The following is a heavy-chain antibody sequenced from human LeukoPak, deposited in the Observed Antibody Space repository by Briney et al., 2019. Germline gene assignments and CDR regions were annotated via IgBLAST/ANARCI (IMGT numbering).Heavy chain of an antibody. V-gene: IGHV6-1*01. CDR1: GGCVPRNIAA. CDR2: TYYRSKWYG. CDR3: GGSPSGSYPDS. J-gene: IGHJ4*02. Sequence: SHTVSLTCVISGGCVPRNIAAWQWSRQTPSRGLEWLGRTYYRSKWYGDYAESVKSRISITGDASKNQFSLQLNSVTPEDTAVYYCGGSPSGSYPDSWGRGALVTVSS. D-gene: IGHD1-26*01.